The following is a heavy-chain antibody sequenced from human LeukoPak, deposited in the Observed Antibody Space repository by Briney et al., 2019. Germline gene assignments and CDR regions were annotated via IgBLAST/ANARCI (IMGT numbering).Heavy chain of an antibody. Sequence: GGSLRLSCAASGFTFSSYAMGWVRQAPGKGLEWVSAISGSGGSTYYADSVKGRFTISRDNSKNTLYLQMNSLRAEDAAVYYCAKVIVGATYYFDHWGQGTLVTVSS. V-gene: IGHV3-23*01. CDR1: GFTFSSYA. D-gene: IGHD1-26*01. J-gene: IGHJ4*02. CDR2: ISGSGGST. CDR3: AKVIVGATYYFDH.